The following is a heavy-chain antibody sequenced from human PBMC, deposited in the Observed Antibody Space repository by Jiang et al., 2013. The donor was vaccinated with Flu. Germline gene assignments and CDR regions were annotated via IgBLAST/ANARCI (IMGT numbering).Heavy chain of an antibody. Sequence: LTELSMHWVRQAPGKGLEWMGGFDPEDGETIYAQKFQGRVTMTEDTSTDTAYMELSSLRSEDTAVYYCATDYITGTTPDYYGMDVWGQGTTVTVSS. D-gene: IGHD1-1*01. CDR2: FDPEDGET. CDR3: ATDYITGTTPDYYGMDV. CDR1: LTELS. J-gene: IGHJ6*02. V-gene: IGHV1-24*01.